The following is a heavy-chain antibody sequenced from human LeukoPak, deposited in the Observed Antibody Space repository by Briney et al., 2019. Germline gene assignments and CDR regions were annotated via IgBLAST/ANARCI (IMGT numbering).Heavy chain of an antibody. J-gene: IGHJ6*02. CDR1: GFTFDDYA. CDR2: IYSGGST. V-gene: IGHV3-66*01. Sequence: PGRSLRLSCAASGFTFDDYAMHWVRQAPGKGLEWVSVIYSGGSTYYADSVKGRFTISRDNSKNTLYLQMNSLRAEDTAVYYCARDLVLNYYYGMDVWGQGTTVTVSS. D-gene: IGHD2-8*01. CDR3: ARDLVLNYYYGMDV.